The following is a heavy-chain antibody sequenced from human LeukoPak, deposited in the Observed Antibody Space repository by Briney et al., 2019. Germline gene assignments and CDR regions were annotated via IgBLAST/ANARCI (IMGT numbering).Heavy chain of an antibody. J-gene: IGHJ4*02. D-gene: IGHD1-7*01. V-gene: IGHV4-34*01. CDR3: ERINWNYGTTDVY. Sequence: SETLSLTCAVYGGSFSGYYWSWIRQPPGKGLEWIGEINHSGSTNYNPSLKSRVTISVDTSKNQFSLKLSSVTAADTAVYYCERINWNYGTTDVYWGQGTLVTVSS. CDR1: GGSFSGYY. CDR2: INHSGST.